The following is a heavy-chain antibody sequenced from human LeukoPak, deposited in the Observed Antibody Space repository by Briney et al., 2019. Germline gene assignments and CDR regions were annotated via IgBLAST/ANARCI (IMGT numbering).Heavy chain of an antibody. V-gene: IGHV3-69-1*02. CDR3: AELGITMIGGV. J-gene: IGHJ6*04. CDR1: GFTFSNYW. Sequence: GGSLRLSCAASGFTFSNYWMNWVRQAPGKGLEWVSYISSGSTIYYADSVKGRFTISRDNAKNSLYLQMNSLRAEDTAVYYCAELGITMIGGVWGKGTTVTISS. CDR2: ISSGSTI. D-gene: IGHD3-10*02.